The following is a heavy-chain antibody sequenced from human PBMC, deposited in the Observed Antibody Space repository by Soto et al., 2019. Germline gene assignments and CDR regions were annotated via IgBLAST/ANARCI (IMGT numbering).Heavy chain of an antibody. Sequence: SETLSLTCAVYGGSFSCYYWSWVRQPPGKGREWIGEINHSGSTNYNPSLKSRVTISVDTSKNQFSLKLSSVTAADTAVYYCLNYYEGHSDYYYYGMDVWGQGTTVTVSS. D-gene: IGHD3-22*01. J-gene: IGHJ6*02. CDR2: INHSGST. V-gene: IGHV4-34*01. CDR1: GGSFSCYY. CDR3: LNYYEGHSDYYYYGMDV.